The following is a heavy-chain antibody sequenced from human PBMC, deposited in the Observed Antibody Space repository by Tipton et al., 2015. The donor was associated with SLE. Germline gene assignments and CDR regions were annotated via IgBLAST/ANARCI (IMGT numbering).Heavy chain of an antibody. CDR3: ARGFTVTGRGYYYYYYMDV. CDR2: IYYSGGT. CDR1: GGSISSYY. V-gene: IGHV4-59*01. J-gene: IGHJ6*03. Sequence: TLSLTCTVSGGSISSYYWSWIRQPPGKGLEWIGYIYYSGGTNYNPSLKSRVTISVDTSKNQFSLKLSSVTAADTAVYYCARGFTVTGRGYYYYYYMDVWGKGTTVTVSS. D-gene: IGHD4-11*01.